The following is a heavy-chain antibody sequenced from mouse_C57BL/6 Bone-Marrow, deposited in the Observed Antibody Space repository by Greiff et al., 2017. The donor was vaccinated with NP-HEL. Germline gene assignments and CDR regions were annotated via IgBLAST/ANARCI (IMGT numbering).Heavy chain of an antibody. CDR1: GYTFTSYW. CDR3: ARSHWDGFDY. D-gene: IGHD4-1*01. Sequence: VQLQQPGAELVRPGTSVKLSCKASGYTFTSYWMHWVKQRPGQGLEWIGVIDPSDSYTNYNQKFKGKATLTVETSSSTAYMQLSSLTSEDSAVYYCARSHWDGFDYWGQGTTLTVSS. V-gene: IGHV1-59*01. CDR2: IDPSDSYT. J-gene: IGHJ2*01.